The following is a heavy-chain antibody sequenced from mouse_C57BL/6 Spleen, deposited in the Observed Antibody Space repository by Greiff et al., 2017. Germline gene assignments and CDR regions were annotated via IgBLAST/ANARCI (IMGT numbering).Heavy chain of an antibody. V-gene: IGHV1-53*01. CDR1: GYTFTSYW. CDR3: ARGEPAAY. CDR2: INPSNGGT. J-gene: IGHJ3*01. Sequence: QVQLQQPGTELVKPGASVKLSCKASGYTFTSYWMHWVKQRPGQGLEWIGNINPSNGGTNYTAKFQSKATLPADKSSSTAYMQLSSLTSEDSAVXFCARGEPAAYWGQGTLVTVSA.